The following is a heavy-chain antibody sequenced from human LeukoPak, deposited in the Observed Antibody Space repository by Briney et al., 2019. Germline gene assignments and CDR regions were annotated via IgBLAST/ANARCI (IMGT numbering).Heavy chain of an antibody. CDR1: GGSISSGSYY. V-gene: IGHV4-61*02. J-gene: IGHJ4*02. CDR2: IYTSGST. CDR3: GGSYYDFWSGYYDY. Sequence: SQTLSLTCTVSGGSISSGSYYWSWIRQPAGKGLEWIGRIYTSGSTNYNPSLKSRVTISVDTSKNQFPLKLSSVTAADTAVYYCGGSYYDFWSGYYDYWGQGTLVTVSS. D-gene: IGHD3-3*01.